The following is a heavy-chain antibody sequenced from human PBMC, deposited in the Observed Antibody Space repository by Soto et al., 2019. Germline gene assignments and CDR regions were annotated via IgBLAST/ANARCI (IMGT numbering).Heavy chain of an antibody. V-gene: IGHV3-30*03. J-gene: IGHJ4*02. CDR3: GRCNGDDCHSPFDY. Sequence: QVQLVESGGGVVQPGGSLRLSCAASRFTFSNYAMHWVRQAPGKGLEWVADITKNGRNKDYADSVKGRLAISRDNSKNTLELQMNSLRVEDTAMYYCGRCNGDDCHSPFDYWGQGTLVTVSS. CDR1: RFTFSNYA. D-gene: IGHD2-8*01. CDR2: ITKNGRNK.